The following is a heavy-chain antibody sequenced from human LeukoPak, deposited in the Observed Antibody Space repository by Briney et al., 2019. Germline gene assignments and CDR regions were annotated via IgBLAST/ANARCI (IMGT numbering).Heavy chain of an antibody. D-gene: IGHD3-10*01. CDR2: IYHSGIT. V-gene: IGHV4-4*02. CDR3: AREFGSSYYYYMDV. Sequence: KASGTLSLTCAVSGGSISSTNWWWSWVRQPPGKGLEWIGEIYHSGITNYNPSLSSRVTISIDTSKNHFSLKLSSVTAADTAVYYCAREFGSSYYYYMDVWGKGTTVTVSS. J-gene: IGHJ6*03. CDR1: GGSISSTNW.